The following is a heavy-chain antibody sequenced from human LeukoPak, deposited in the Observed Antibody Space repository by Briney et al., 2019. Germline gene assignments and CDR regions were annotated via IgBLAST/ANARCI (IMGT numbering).Heavy chain of an antibody. Sequence: GGSLRLSCAASGFTFRSYAMSWVRQAPEKELEWISAISASGTIPYYADSVKGRFTISRDNSKNTVYLQMSTLRAEDTAMYYCAKESGSSPDPAFDYWGQGTLVTASS. V-gene: IGHV3-23*01. J-gene: IGHJ4*02. CDR1: GFTFRSYA. D-gene: IGHD1-26*01. CDR2: ISASGTIP. CDR3: AKESGSSPDPAFDY.